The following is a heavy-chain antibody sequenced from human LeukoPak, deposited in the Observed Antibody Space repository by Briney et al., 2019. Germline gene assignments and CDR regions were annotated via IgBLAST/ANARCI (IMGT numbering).Heavy chain of an antibody. CDR1: GFTFSNAW. J-gene: IGHJ4*02. D-gene: IGHD3-22*01. Sequence: ETGGSLRLSCAASGFTFSNAWMSWVRKAPGKGLEWVGRIKSKTDGGTTDYAAPVKGRFTISRDDSKNTLYLQMNSLKTEDTAVYYCAKDLDYYDSSASRGYFDYWDQGTLVTVSS. CDR2: IKSKTDGGTT. CDR3: AKDLDYYDSSASRGYFDY. V-gene: IGHV3-15*01.